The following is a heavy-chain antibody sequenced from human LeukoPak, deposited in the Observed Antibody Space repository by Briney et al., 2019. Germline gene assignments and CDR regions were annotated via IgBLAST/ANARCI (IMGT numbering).Heavy chain of an antibody. V-gene: IGHV1-69*13. J-gene: IGHJ6*03. CDR1: GGTFSSYA. CDR3: ARDLMTIAAAGTPYYYYMDV. Sequence: ASVKVSCKASGGTFSSYAISWVRQAPGQGLEWMGGIIPIFGTANYAQKFQGRVTITADESTSTAYMELSSLRSEDTAVYYCARDLMTIAAAGTPYYYYMDVWGKGTTVTISS. CDR2: IIPIFGTA. D-gene: IGHD6-13*01.